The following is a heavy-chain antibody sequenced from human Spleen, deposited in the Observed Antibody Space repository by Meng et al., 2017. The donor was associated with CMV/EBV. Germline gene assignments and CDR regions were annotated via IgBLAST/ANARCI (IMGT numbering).Heavy chain of an antibody. V-gene: IGHV1-8*01. Sequence: ASVKVSCKASGYTFTSYDINWVQQATGQGLEWMGWMNPNSGNTGYAQKFQGRVTMTRNTSISTAYMELSSLRSEDTAIYYCARGAGDYYDQEAFDIWGQGTMVTVSS. CDR1: GYTFTSYD. J-gene: IGHJ3*02. CDR2: MNPNSGNT. D-gene: IGHD3-22*01. CDR3: ARGAGDYYDQEAFDI.